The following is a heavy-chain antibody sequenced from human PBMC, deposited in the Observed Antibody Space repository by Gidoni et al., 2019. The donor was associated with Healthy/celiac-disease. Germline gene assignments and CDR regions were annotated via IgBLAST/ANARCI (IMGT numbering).Heavy chain of an antibody. D-gene: IGHD3-10*01. CDR2: ISYDGSNK. CDR1: GFTFSSYG. CDR3: AKALWFGELFN. Sequence: QVQLVESGGGVVQPGRSLRLSCAASGFTFSSYGMHWVRQAPGKGLEWVAVISYDGSNKYYADSVKGRFTISRDNSKNTLYLQMNSLRAEDTAVYYCAKALWFGELFNWGQGTLVTVSS. V-gene: IGHV3-30*18. J-gene: IGHJ4*02.